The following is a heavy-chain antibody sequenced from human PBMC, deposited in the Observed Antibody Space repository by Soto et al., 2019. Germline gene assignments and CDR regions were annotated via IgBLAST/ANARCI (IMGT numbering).Heavy chain of an antibody. CDR3: ARGSSPVDFDY. Sequence: ASVKVSCKASGYTFTSYGISWVRQAPGQGLEWMGWISTYNGNTKYAQKLQGRVTMTTDTSTSTAYMELMSLRSDDTAVYYCARGSSPVDFDYWGQGTLVTVSS. J-gene: IGHJ4*02. CDR2: ISTYNGNT. V-gene: IGHV1-18*01. CDR1: GYTFTSYG. D-gene: IGHD6-13*01.